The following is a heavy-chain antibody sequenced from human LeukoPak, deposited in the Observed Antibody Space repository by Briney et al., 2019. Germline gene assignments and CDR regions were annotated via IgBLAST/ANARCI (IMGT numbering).Heavy chain of an antibody. CDR1: GGSISSYY. J-gene: IGHJ3*02. V-gene: IGHV4-59*01. D-gene: IGHD3-22*01. CDR2: IYYSGST. Sequence: SETLSLTCSVSGGSISSYYWSWIRQPPGKGLEWIGYIYYSGSTNYNPSLKSRVTISVDTSKNQFSLKLSSVTAADTAVYYCVCLTTADAFDIWGQGTMVSVSS. CDR3: VCLTTADAFDI.